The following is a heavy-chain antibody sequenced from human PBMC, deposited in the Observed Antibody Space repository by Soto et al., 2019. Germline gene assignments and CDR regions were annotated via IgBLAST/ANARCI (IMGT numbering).Heavy chain of an antibody. J-gene: IGHJ4*02. Sequence: ASVKVSCKASGGTFSSYAISWVRQAPGQGLEWMGGIIPIFGTANYAQKFQGRVTITADESTSTAYMELSILRSEDTAVYYCARDSMDSSGYYYFDYWGQGTLVTVSS. CDR1: GGTFSSYA. CDR3: ARDSMDSSGYYYFDY. D-gene: IGHD3-22*01. CDR2: IIPIFGTA. V-gene: IGHV1-69*13.